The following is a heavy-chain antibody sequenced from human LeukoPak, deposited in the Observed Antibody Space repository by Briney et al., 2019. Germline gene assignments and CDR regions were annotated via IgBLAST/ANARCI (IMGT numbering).Heavy chain of an antibody. CDR1: GYTFTSYY. Sequence: GASVKVSCKASGYTFTSYYMHWVRQATGQGLEWMGWMNPNSGNTGYAQKFQGRVTMTRNTSISTAYMELSSLRSEDTAVYYYALIVATTPRRRYYYGMDVWGQGTTVTVSS. D-gene: IGHD5-12*01. CDR3: ALIVATTPRRRYYYGMDV. V-gene: IGHV1-8*02. J-gene: IGHJ6*02. CDR2: MNPNSGNT.